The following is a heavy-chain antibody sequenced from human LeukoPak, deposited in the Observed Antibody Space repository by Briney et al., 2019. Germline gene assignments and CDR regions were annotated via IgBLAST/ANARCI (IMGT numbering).Heavy chain of an antibody. D-gene: IGHD2-2*01. CDR1: GGSISSYY. V-gene: IGHV4-4*07. Sequence: KPSETLSLTCTVPGGSISSYYWSWIRQPAGKGPEWIGRIYTKGSTNYNPSLKSRVTMSVDTSKNQFSLKLSSVTAADTAVYYCARAIGYCSSTSCSYYYYYYMDVWGKGTTVTVSS. CDR2: IYTKGST. CDR3: ARAIGYCSSTSCSYYYYYYMDV. J-gene: IGHJ6*03.